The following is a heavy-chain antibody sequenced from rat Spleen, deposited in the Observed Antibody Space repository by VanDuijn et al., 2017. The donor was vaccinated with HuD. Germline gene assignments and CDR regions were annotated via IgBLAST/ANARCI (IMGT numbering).Heavy chain of an antibody. D-gene: IGHD4-6*01. Sequence: EVQLVESDGGLVQPGRSLKLSCAASGFTFSDYYMAWVRQAPTKGLEWVATISYDGSTYYPDSVRGRITISRDNAKSNLYLQMNNLRSQDQATYYSKKGKYFPPWGQGVIVTVSS. CDR1: GFTFSDYY. CDR3: KKGKYFPP. CDR2: ISYDGST. J-gene: IGHJ2*01. V-gene: IGHV5-20*01.